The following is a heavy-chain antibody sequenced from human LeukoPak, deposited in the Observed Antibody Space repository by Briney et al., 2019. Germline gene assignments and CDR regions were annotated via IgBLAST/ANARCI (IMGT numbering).Heavy chain of an antibody. Sequence: GASVKVSCKASGGTFSSYAISWVRQAPGQGLEWMGRINPNSGGTNYAQKFQGRVTMTRDTSISTAYMELSRLRSDDTAVYYCARDRRSDYWGQGTLVTVSS. V-gene: IGHV1-2*06. J-gene: IGHJ4*02. CDR2: INPNSGGT. CDR3: ARDRRSDY. CDR1: GGTFSSYA.